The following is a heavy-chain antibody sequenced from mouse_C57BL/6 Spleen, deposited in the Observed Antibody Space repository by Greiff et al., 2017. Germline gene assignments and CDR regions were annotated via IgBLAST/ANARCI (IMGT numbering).Heavy chain of an antibody. J-gene: IGHJ4*01. D-gene: IGHD1-1*01. CDR3: ARSDYGSSYGYYAMDY. Sequence: VQLQQSGAELARPGASVKLSCKASGYTFTSYGISWVKQRTGQGLEWIGEIYPRSGNTYYNEKFKGKATLTADKSSSTAYMELRSLTSEDAAVYFGARSDYGSSYGYYAMDYWGQGTSVTVSS. CDR1: GYTFTSYG. V-gene: IGHV1-81*01. CDR2: IYPRSGNT.